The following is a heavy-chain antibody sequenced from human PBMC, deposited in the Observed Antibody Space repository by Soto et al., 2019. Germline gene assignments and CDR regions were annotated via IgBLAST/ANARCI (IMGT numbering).Heavy chain of an antibody. Sequence: QVQLQESGPGLVKPSETLSLTCTVSGGSISSYYWSWIRQPPGKGLEWIGYIYYSGSTNYNPSLNSRVTISVDTSKNQFSLKLSSVTAADTAVYYCARAYCTNGVCYTGDWYFDLWGRGTLVTVSS. J-gene: IGHJ2*01. V-gene: IGHV4-59*01. D-gene: IGHD2-8*01. CDR2: IYYSGST. CDR3: ARAYCTNGVCYTGDWYFDL. CDR1: GGSISSYY.